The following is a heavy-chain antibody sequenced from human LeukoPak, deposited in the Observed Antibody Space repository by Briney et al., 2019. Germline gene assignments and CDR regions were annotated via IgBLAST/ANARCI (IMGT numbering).Heavy chain of an antibody. V-gene: IGHV5-51*01. CDR1: GYSFTSYG. CDR2: IYPGDSDT. CDR3: ARQDHDYGDYGGFFY. Sequence: GESLKISCKGSGYSFTSYGIGWVRQMPGKGLEWMGIIYPGDSDTRYSPSFQGQVTISADKSISTAYLQWSSLKASDTAMYYCARQDHDYGDYGGFFYWGQGTLVTVSS. J-gene: IGHJ4*02. D-gene: IGHD4-17*01.